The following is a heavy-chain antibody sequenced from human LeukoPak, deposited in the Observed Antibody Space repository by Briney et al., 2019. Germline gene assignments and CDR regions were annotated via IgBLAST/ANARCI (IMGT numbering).Heavy chain of an antibody. CDR1: GFSFSDYA. V-gene: IGHV3-23*01. D-gene: IGHD3-16*01. CDR3: AKDHFTGGDYGDYFDL. Sequence: VGSLGLSCVASGFSFSDYAMSWVRQSPGQGLQWVSVINDRSNFKVYADSVRGRFIISRDNSQNTLYLEMNSLRADDTAIYYCAKDHFTGGDYGDYFDLWGQGVLVTVSS. CDR2: INDRSNFK. J-gene: IGHJ4*02.